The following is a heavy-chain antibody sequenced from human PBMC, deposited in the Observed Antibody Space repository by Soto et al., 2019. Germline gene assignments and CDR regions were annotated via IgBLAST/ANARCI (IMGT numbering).Heavy chain of an antibody. V-gene: IGHV1-46*03. Sequence: QAQLVQSGAEVKKPGASVKVSCKASENTFSSYYLYWVRQAPGQGLEWMGMIHPSGGGATYAQKGLGTFTMTRDTSTSTIFMALSSLRSEDTAIYYCPSGGHSTVVTASFDFWGQGTLVTFSS. CDR3: PSGGHSTVVTASFDF. J-gene: IGHJ4*02. CDR1: ENTFSSYY. D-gene: IGHD2-21*02. CDR2: IHPSGGGA.